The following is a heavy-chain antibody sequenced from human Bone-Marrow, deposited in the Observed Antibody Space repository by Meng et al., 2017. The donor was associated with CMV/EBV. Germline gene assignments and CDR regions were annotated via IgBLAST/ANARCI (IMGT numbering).Heavy chain of an antibody. J-gene: IGHJ4*02. V-gene: IGHV1-2*02. D-gene: IGHD5-24*01. CDR2: INPNSGGA. Sequence: ASVKVSCKASGYTFTGYYMHWVRQAPGQGLEWMGWINPNSGGANYAEKFQGRVTMTRDTSSSTAYMEVSRLRSDDTALYYCARDLDGGEMATAVGAEDWGQGTLVTFSS. CDR3: ARDLDGGEMATAVGAED. CDR1: GYTFTGYY.